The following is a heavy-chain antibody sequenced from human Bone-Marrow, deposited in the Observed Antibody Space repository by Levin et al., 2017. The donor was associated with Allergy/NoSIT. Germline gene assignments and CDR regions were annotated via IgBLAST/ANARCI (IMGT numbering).Heavy chain of an antibody. CDR1: GGTFSSES. V-gene: IGHV1-69*02. CDR3: ASLSVTDGLDI. D-gene: IGHD2-21*02. CDR2: IIPNLGIA. Sequence: SVKVSCKASGGTFSSESVSWVRQAPGQGLDWMGRIIPNLGIANYAQKFQGRVTLTADSATSTAYMEVSSLRSEDTAVYYCASLSVTDGLDIWGQGSMVTVSS. J-gene: IGHJ3*02.